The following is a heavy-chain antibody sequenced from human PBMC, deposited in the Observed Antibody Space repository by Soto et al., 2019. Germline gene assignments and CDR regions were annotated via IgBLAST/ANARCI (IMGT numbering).Heavy chain of an antibody. CDR2: IYHSGST. Sequence: QVQLQESGPGLVKPSETLSLTCTVSGGSVSSGSYYWSWIRQPPGKGLEWIGYIYHSGSTNYNPSLKSRVTLSVDTAKNQVSLKLSSVTAADTDVYYCARGEQQLVFYYSGQGTLVTVST. V-gene: IGHV4-61*01. CDR1: GGSVSSGSYY. J-gene: IGHJ4*02. CDR3: ARGEQQLVFYY. D-gene: IGHD6-13*01.